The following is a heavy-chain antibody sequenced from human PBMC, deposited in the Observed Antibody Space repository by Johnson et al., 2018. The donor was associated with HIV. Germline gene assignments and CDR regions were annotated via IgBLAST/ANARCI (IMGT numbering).Heavy chain of an antibody. Sequence: QVQLVESGGGLVQPGRSLSLSCAASGFTFSSYAMYWVRQAPGKGLEWVAFISYDGSNKYYADSVKGRFTISRDNSKNTLYLQMNSLRAEDTAVYYCAKAFPYCTGGSCYPHRSPHDAFDIWGQGTMVTVSS. CDR3: AKAFPYCTGGSCYPHRSPHDAFDI. CDR1: GFTFSSYA. V-gene: IGHV3-30-3*01. CDR2: ISYDGSNK. J-gene: IGHJ3*02. D-gene: IGHD2-15*01.